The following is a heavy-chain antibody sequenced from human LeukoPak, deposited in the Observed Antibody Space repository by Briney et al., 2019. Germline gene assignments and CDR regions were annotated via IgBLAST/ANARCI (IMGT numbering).Heavy chain of an antibody. CDR2: ISSSSSYI. CDR3: ARSTSSANWFDP. CDR1: GFTFSSYS. Sequence: GGSLRLSCAASGFTFSSYSMNWVRQAPGKGLEWVSSISSSSSYIYYADSVTGRFTISRDNAKNSLYLQMNSLRAEDTAVYYCARSTSSANWFDPWGQGTLVTVSS. V-gene: IGHV3-21*01. J-gene: IGHJ5*02. D-gene: IGHD2-2*01.